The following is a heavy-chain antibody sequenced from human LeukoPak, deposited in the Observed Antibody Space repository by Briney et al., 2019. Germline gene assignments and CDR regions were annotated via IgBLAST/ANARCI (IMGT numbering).Heavy chain of an antibody. V-gene: IGHV1-2*04. CDR1: GYTFTGYY. Sequence: GASVKVSCKASGYTFTGYYMHWVRQAPGQGLEWMGWINPNSGGTNYAQKFQGWVTMTRDTSISTAYMELSRLRSDDTAVYYCARGGLLPGVVVAAGIPLDPWGQGTLVTVSS. CDR2: INPNSGGT. J-gene: IGHJ5*02. D-gene: IGHD2-15*01. CDR3: ARGGLLPGVVVAAGIPLDP.